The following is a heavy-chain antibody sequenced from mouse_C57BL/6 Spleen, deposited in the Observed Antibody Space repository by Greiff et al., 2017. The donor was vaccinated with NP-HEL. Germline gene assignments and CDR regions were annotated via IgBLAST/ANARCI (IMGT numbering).Heavy chain of an antibody. CDR1: GYAFSSSW. V-gene: IGHV1-82*01. J-gene: IGHJ4*01. Sequence: VQLQQSGPELVKPGASVKISCKASGYAFSSSWMNWVKQRPGQGLEWIGRIYPGDGGTNYNGKFKGKATLTADKSSSTAYMQLSSLTSEDSAVYFFAIQATLYAMDYWGQGTSVTVSS. D-gene: IGHD3-2*02. CDR2: IYPGDGGT. CDR3: AIQATLYAMDY.